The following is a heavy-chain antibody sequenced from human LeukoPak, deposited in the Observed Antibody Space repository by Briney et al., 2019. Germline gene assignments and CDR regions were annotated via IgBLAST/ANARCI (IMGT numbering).Heavy chain of an antibody. CDR1: GFTFADHA. CDR3: ARDDYNTLGYNFHH. J-gene: IGHJ1*01. CDR2: INWNNDGI. D-gene: IGHD1-1*01. V-gene: IGHV3-9*01. Sequence: GGSLRLSCVASGFTFADHAMHWVRRAPGQGLEWVTGINWNNDGIAYAASVKGRFTVSRDNAKNTLYLQMNGLRPEDTAFYYCARDDYNTLGYNFHHWGQGTLVTVSS.